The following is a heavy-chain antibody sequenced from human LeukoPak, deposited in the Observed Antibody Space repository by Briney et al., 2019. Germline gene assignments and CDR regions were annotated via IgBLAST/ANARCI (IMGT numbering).Heavy chain of an antibody. D-gene: IGHD2-21*02. J-gene: IGHJ4*02. CDR1: GGSISTYY. CDR2: VYCSGTT. Sequence: SETLSLTCTVSGGSISTYYWSWIRQPPGKGLEWIGYVYCSGTTNYNAALKSRVSISVDTSRSHFSLKLSSVTAADTAVYYCARGLSDAGHAFYYWGQGTLVTVSS. V-gene: IGHV4-59*01. CDR3: ARGLSDAGHAFYY.